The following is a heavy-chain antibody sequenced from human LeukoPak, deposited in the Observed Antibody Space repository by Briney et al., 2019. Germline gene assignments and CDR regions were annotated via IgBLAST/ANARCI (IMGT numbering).Heavy chain of an antibody. CDR1: GFTFSSYW. CDR3: AREAFYKSGWYSLFGH. Sequence: GGSLRLSCAASGFTFSSYWMHWVRQAPGKGLEWVSVISGSGGSIYYADSVKGRFTISRDNSKSTLYLQMNSLRVEDTAIYYCAREAFYKSGWYSLFGHWGQGTLVTVSS. V-gene: IGHV3-23*01. D-gene: IGHD6-19*01. CDR2: ISGSGGSI. J-gene: IGHJ4*02.